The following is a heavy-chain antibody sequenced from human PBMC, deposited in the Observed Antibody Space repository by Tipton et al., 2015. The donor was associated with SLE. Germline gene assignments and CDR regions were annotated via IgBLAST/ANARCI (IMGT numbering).Heavy chain of an antibody. CDR3: ARGPMGILDY. CDR2: FYYSGST. D-gene: IGHD7-27*01. V-gene: IGHV4-59*11. Sequence: TLSLTCTVSGGSISSHYWSWIRQPPGKGLEWIGYFYYSGSTNYNPSLNSRVTISVDTSKNQFSLKLSSVTAADTAVYYCARGPMGILDYWGQGTLVTGSS. J-gene: IGHJ4*02. CDR1: GGSISSHY.